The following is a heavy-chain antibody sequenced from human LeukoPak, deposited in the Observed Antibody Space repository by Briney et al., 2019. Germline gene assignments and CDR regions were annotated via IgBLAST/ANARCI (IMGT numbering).Heavy chain of an antibody. CDR3: ARAIIRTAIGVRGVPRNDAEYFQH. CDR1: GYTFTSYG. J-gene: IGHJ1*01. Sequence: GASVKVSCKASGYTFTSYGISWVRQAPGQGLEWMGWISAYNGNTNYAQKLQGRVTITADESTSTAYMELSSLRSEDTAVYYCARAIIRTAIGVRGVPRNDAEYFQHWGQGTLVTVSS. V-gene: IGHV1-18*01. CDR2: ISAYNGNT. D-gene: IGHD3-10*01.